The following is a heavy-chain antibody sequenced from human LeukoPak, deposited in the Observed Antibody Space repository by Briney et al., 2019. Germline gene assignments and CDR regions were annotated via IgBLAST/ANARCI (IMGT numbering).Heavy chain of an antibody. CDR2: IYYSGST. D-gene: IGHD2-2*01. CDR3: AGGGYCSSTSCSSFDY. CDR1: GGSISSYY. Sequence: SETLSLTCTVSGGSISSYYWSWIRQPPGKGLEWIGYIYYSGSTNYNPSLKSRVTISVDTSKNQFSLKLSSVTAADTAVYYCAGGGYCSSTSCSSFDYWGQGTLVTVSS. V-gene: IGHV4-59*01. J-gene: IGHJ4*02.